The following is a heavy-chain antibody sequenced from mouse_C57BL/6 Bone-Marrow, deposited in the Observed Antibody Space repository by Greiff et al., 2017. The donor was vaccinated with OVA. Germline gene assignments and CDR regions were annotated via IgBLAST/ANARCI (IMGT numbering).Heavy chain of an antibody. V-gene: IGHV1-19*01. J-gene: IGHJ3*01. D-gene: IGHD2-5*01. CDR1: GYTFTDYY. CDR2: INPYNGGT. CDR3: ARKAYYSNLAY. Sequence: VQLQQSGPVLVKPGASVKMSCKASGYTFTDYYMNWVKQSHGKSLEWIGVINPYNGGTSYNQKFKGKATLTVDKSSSTAYMELNSLTSEDSAVYYCARKAYYSNLAYWGQGTLVTVSA.